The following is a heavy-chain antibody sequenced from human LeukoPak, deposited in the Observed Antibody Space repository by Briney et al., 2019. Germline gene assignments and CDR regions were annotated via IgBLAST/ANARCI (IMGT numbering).Heavy chain of an antibody. CDR3: AKDLGCSSTSCYGAFDI. CDR2: IRYDGSNK. Sequence: GGSLRLSCAASGFTFSSYGMHWVRQAPGKGLEWVAFIRYDGSNKYYADSVKGRFTISRDNSKNTLYLQMNSLRAEDTAVYYCAKDLGCSSTSCYGAFDIRGQETMVTVSS. J-gene: IGHJ3*02. CDR1: GFTFSSYG. V-gene: IGHV3-30*02. D-gene: IGHD2-2*01.